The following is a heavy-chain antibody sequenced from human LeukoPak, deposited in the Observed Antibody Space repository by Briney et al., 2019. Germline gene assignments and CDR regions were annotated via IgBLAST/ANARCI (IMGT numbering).Heavy chain of an antibody. Sequence: GRSLRLSCAASGFTFSRYAMHWVRQAPGMGLAWVAVISDDGGNEYYLESVKGRFTISRDDAKNLLYLDMNSLRAEDTAVYYCARGHTAVTRHFDFWGQGTLVTVSS. CDR2: ISDDGGNE. D-gene: IGHD4-17*01. CDR1: GFTFSRYA. J-gene: IGHJ4*02. V-gene: IGHV3-30*04. CDR3: ARGHTAVTRHFDF.